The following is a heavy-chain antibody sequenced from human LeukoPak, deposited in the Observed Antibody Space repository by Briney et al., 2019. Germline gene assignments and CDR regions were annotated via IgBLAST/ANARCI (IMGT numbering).Heavy chain of an antibody. Sequence: GGSLRLSCSASGFTFTTYDMTWVRQAPREGLEWVSTISRSSNYIYYADSVKGRFTISRDNSKFSLYLQMNSLRAEDTAVYYCARATNYWHTLIDYWGQGTLVTVSS. CDR3: ARATNYWHTLIDY. V-gene: IGHV3-21*01. D-gene: IGHD5-24*01. CDR1: GFTFTTYD. J-gene: IGHJ4*02. CDR2: ISRSSNYI.